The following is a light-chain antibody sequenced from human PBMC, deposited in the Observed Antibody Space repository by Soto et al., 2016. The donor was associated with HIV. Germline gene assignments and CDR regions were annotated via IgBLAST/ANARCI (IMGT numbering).Light chain of an antibody. CDR2: AAS. J-gene: IGKJ3*01. Sequence: DIQLTQSPSFLSASVGDRVTITCRASQGISSYLAWYQQKPGKAPKLLIYAASTLQSGVPSRFSGSGSGTEFTLTISSLQPEDFATYYCQQLNSYPTFGPGTQSG. CDR3: QQLNSYPT. V-gene: IGKV1-9*01. CDR1: QGISSY.